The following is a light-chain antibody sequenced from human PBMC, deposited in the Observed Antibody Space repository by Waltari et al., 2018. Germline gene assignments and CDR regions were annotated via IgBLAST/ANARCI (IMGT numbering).Light chain of an antibody. V-gene: IGKV3-15*01. CDR1: QSVSSN. CDR3: QQYNNWPPFT. CDR2: GAS. Sequence: EIVMTQSPATLSVSPGGRATLSCRASQSVSSNLAWYQQQPGQANRLLISGASTRATGIPARLSGSGSVTEFTLTISSLQSEDFAVYYYQQYNNWPPFTFGGGTKVEIK. J-gene: IGKJ4*01.